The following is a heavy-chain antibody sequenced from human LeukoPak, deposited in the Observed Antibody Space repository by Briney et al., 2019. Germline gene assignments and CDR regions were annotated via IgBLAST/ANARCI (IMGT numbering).Heavy chain of an antibody. D-gene: IGHD1-26*01. CDR1: GYTLTELS. J-gene: IGHJ4*02. CDR2: FDPEDGET. Sequence: ASVKVSCKVSGYTLTELSMHWVRQAPGKGLEWMGGFDPEDGETVYAQKFQGRVTMTEDTSTDTAYMELSSLRSEDTAVYYCATPRDSGSYRDYWGQGTLVTVSS. V-gene: IGHV1-24*01. CDR3: ATPRDSGSYRDY.